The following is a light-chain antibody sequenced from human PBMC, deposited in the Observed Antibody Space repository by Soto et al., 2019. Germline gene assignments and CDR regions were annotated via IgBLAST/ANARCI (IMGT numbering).Light chain of an antibody. CDR3: SSYTTSSTLV. CDR2: EVN. CDR1: SSDVGAYNY. Sequence: QSVLTQPASVSGSPGQSITISCTGTSSDVGAYNYVSWYQQRPGKAPQLMIYEVNNRPSGVSHRFSGSKSGNTASLTISGLQAEDEYDYYCSSYTTSSTLVFGTGTKVTVL. J-gene: IGLJ1*01. V-gene: IGLV2-14*01.